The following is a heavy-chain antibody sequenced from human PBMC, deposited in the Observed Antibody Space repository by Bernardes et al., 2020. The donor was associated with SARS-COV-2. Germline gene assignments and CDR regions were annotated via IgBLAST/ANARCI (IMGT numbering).Heavy chain of an antibody. CDR1: DYTFTNYW. J-gene: IGHJ6*02. Sequence: GEALKISCKGSDYTFTNYWIGRVRQMPGKGLEWMGIIYPDDSDTKYSPSFQGRVTIPADKSVNTASLQWNSLKASDTAIYYCARRRYGDFGVDVWGQGATVPFSS. D-gene: IGHD4-17*01. V-gene: IGHV5-51*01. CDR2: IYPDDSDT. CDR3: ARRRYGDFGVDV.